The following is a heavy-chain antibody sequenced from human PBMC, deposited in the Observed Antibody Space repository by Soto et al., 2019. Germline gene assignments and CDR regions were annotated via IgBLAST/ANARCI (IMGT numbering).Heavy chain of an antibody. CDR1: GGSITTGVYY. CDR2: RYYSEST. D-gene: IGHD2-15*01. J-gene: IGHJ4*02. V-gene: IGHV4-31*03. CDR3: ARTKCSGGSCYSWSLDY. Sequence: SETLSLTFTVSGGSITTGVYYWSWIRQLPGKGLEWIGHRYYSESTYYNPSLKSRVSISLDTSKNQFSLKLSFVTAADTAMYYCARTKCSGGSCYSWSLDYWGQGTPVTASS.